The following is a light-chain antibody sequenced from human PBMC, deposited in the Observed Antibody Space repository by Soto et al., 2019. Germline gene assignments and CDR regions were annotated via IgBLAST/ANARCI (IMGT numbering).Light chain of an antibody. CDR3: QQTFSATWT. Sequence: DIQMTQSPTSLSASVGDRVTITCRASQSITTFLNWYQQKPGNAPELLIFGASRLQSGVPSRFSGGGSGTDFTLTISSLQPEDFASYHCQQTFSATWTFGQGTKVDIK. V-gene: IGKV1-39*01. CDR2: GAS. J-gene: IGKJ1*01. CDR1: QSITTF.